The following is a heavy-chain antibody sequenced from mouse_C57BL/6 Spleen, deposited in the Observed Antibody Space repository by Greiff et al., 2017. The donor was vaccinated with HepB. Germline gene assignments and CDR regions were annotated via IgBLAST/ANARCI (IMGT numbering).Heavy chain of an antibody. V-gene: IGHV1-54*01. CDR2: INPGSGGT. J-gene: IGHJ1*03. Sequence: QVQLQQSGAELVRPGTSVKVSCKASGYAFTNYLIEWVKQRPGQGLEWIGEINPGSGGTNYNEKFKGKATLTADKSSSTAYMQLSSLTSEDSAVYFCARGATGWYFDVWGTGTTVTVSS. CDR1: GYAFTNYL. CDR3: ARGATGWYFDV. D-gene: IGHD6-1*01.